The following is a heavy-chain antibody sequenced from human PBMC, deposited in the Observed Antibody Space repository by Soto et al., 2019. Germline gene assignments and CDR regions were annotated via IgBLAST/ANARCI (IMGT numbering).Heavy chain of an antibody. CDR2: IDPSDSYT. CDR3: ARRRGDCSSTSCRPPLYYGMDV. D-gene: IGHD2-2*01. J-gene: IGHJ6*02. V-gene: IGHV5-10-1*01. Sequence: GESLKISCKGSGYSFTSYWISWVRQMPGKGLEWMGRIDPSDSYTNYSPSFQGHVTISADKSISTAYLQWSSLKASDTAMYYCARRRGDCSSTSCRPPLYYGMDVWGQGTTVTVSS. CDR1: GYSFTSYW.